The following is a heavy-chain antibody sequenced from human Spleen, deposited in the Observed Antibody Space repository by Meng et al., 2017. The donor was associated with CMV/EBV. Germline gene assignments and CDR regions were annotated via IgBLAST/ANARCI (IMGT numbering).Heavy chain of an antibody. V-gene: IGHV3-73*01. D-gene: IGHD3-22*01. Sequence: GESLKISCAASGFTFSGSAIHWVRQASGKGLEWVGRIRSKANSYATAYAASVKGRFTISRDDSKNTAYLQMNSLRAEDTAVYYCAKDQIRVAVVITTFPPHGDYWGQGTLVTVSS. CDR3: AKDQIRVAVVITTFPPHGDY. CDR1: GFTFSGSA. CDR2: IRSKANSYAT. J-gene: IGHJ4*02.